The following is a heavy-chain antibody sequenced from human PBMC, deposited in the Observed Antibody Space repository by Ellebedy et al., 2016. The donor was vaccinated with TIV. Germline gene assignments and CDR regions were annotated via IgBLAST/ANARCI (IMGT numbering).Heavy chain of an antibody. CDR2: IYHSGTT. J-gene: IGHJ2*01. Sequence: SETLSLTCTVSGGSISDYYWSWVRQPPGKGLEWIGYIYHSGTTDYNPSLKSRVSLSGDASKSPFPLQLRSVTAADTAVYCCARQPPPHTDPWYFDLWGRGTLVTVSS. CDR1: GGSISDYY. V-gene: IGHV4-59*08. CDR3: ARQPPPHTDPWYFDL.